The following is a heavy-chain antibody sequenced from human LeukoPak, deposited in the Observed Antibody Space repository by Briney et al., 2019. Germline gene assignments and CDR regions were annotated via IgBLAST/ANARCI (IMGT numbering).Heavy chain of an antibody. J-gene: IGHJ4*02. CDR1: GFTFSSYS. CDR2: ISSSSSTI. Sequence: PGGSLRLSSAASGFTFSSYSMNWVRQAPGKGLEWVSYISSSSSTIHYADSVKGRFTISRDNAKNSLYLQMNSLRAEDTAVYYCARDELYYYDSSGYFSFDYWGQGTLVTVSS. CDR3: ARDELYYYDSSGYFSFDY. D-gene: IGHD3-22*01. V-gene: IGHV3-48*01.